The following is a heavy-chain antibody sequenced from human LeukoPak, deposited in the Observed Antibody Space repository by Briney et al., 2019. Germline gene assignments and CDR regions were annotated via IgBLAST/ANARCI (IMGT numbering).Heavy chain of an antibody. J-gene: IGHJ4*02. CDR3: ARDPDYDFWSGPSDY. Sequence: PGGSLRLSCAASGFTFSSYWMHWVRQAPGKGLVWVSRINSDGSSTSYADSVKGRFTISRDNAKNTLYLQMNSLRAGDTAVYYCARDPDYDFWSGPSDYWGQGTLVTVSS. CDR1: GFTFSSYW. CDR2: INSDGSST. V-gene: IGHV3-74*01. D-gene: IGHD3-3*01.